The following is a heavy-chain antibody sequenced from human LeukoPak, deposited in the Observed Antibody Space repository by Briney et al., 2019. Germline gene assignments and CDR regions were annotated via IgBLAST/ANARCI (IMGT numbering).Heavy chain of an antibody. CDR2: IYYSGST. Sequence: SETLSLTCTVSGGSISSYYWSWIRQPPGKGLEWIGYIYYSGSTNYNPSLKSRVTVSVDTSKNQFSLKLSSVTAADTAVYYCARGLERLFDYWGQGTLVTVSS. CDR3: ARGLERLFDY. D-gene: IGHD1-1*01. CDR1: GGSISSYY. J-gene: IGHJ4*02. V-gene: IGHV4-59*01.